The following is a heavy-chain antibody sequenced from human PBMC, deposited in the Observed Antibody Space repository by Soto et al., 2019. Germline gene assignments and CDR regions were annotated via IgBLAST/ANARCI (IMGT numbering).Heavy chain of an antibody. D-gene: IGHD4-17*01. CDR3: ARDNGDLGGAVDY. V-gene: IGHV3-48*01. Sequence: EVQLVESGGGLVQPGGSLRLSCAASGFTFSSYSMNWVRQAPGKGREWVSYISSSSSTIYYADSVKGRFTISRDNAKNSLYLQMNSLRAEDTAVYYCARDNGDLGGAVDYWGQGTLVTVSS. CDR2: ISSSSSTI. CDR1: GFTFSSYS. J-gene: IGHJ4*02.